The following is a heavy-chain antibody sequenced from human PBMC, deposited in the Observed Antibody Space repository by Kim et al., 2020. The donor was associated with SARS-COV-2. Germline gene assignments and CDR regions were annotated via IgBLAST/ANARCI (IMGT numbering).Heavy chain of an antibody. D-gene: IGHD3-3*01. J-gene: IGHJ6*02. CDR1: GYTFTSYY. V-gene: IGHV1-46*01. Sequence: ASVKVSCKASGYTFTSYYMHWVRQAPGQGLEWMGIINPSGGSTSYAQKFQGRVTMTRDTSTSTVYMELSSLRSEDTAVYYCARDLTIFGVVINYYYYGMDVWGQGTTVTVSS. CDR2: INPSGGST. CDR3: ARDLTIFGVVINYYYYGMDV.